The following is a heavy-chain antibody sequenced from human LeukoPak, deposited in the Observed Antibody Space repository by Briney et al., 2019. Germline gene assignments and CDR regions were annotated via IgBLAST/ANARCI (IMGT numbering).Heavy chain of an antibody. V-gene: IGHV3-30-3*01. CDR3: ARDLDSSSSSSSYYYHYAMDV. CDR1: GFTFSTYA. J-gene: IGHJ6*02. CDR2: ISYDVSNK. D-gene: IGHD6-6*01. Sequence: GGSLRLSCAASGFTFSTYAMYWVRQAPGRGLERVAVISYDVSNKYYADSVKGQFTISRDNSKNTLYLQMNSLRAQDTAVYYCARDLDSSSSSSSYYYHYAMDVWGQGTTVTVSS.